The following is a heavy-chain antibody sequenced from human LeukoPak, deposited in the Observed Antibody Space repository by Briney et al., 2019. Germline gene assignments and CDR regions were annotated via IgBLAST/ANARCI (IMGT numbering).Heavy chain of an antibody. Sequence: PGGSLRLSCVASGFSFSRDSMNWVRQAPGKGLEWISYISYDSMIKYYADSVKGRFTISRDNAKNSLYLQMNSLRAEDTAVYYCARILDPAVWGQGTLVTVSS. CDR1: GFSFSRDS. J-gene: IGHJ4*02. D-gene: IGHD2-2*01. CDR3: ARILDPAV. CDR2: ISYDSMIK. V-gene: IGHV3-48*04.